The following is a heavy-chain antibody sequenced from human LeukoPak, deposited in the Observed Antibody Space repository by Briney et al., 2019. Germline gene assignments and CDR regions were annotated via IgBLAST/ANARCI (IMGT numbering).Heavy chain of an antibody. CDR3: AKLVATSNFDY. CDR2: ISYDGSNK. Sequence: PGGSLRLSCAASGFTFSSNAMHWVRQAPGKGLEWVALISYDGSNKYYADSVKGRFTISRDNSKNTLYLQMNNLRAEDTAVYYCAKLVATSNFDYWGQGTLVTVSS. CDR1: GFTFSSNA. D-gene: IGHD2/OR15-2a*01. J-gene: IGHJ4*02. V-gene: IGHV3-30-3*02.